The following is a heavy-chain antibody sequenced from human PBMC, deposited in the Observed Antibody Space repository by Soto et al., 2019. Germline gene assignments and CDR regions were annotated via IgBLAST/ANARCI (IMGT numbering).Heavy chain of an antibody. D-gene: IGHD2-8*01. Sequence: QVQLQESGPGLVKPSQTLSLTCTVSGGSISSGGYFWSWIRQPPGKGLEWIGNIFYSGTTYYNPSLQTRSTISVDTPNTHSSLQLSSLTAAPTAVFFCATGVLYWAQGTLFTVSS. CDR1: GGSISSGGYF. J-gene: IGHJ4*02. V-gene: IGHV4-31*03. CDR3: ATGVLY. CDR2: IFYSGTT.